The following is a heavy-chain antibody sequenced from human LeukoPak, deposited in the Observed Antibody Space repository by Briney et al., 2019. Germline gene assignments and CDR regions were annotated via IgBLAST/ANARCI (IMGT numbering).Heavy chain of an antibody. Sequence: SVKVSCKASGYTFTSYAMNWVRQAPGQGLEWMGWINPNSGGTNYAQKFQGRVTITADESTSTAYMELSSLRSEDTAVYYCARYRGYYYYYMDVWGKGTTVTVSS. J-gene: IGHJ6*03. CDR1: GYTFTSYA. V-gene: IGHV1-69*13. D-gene: IGHD1-26*01. CDR2: INPNSGGT. CDR3: ARYRGYYYYYMDV.